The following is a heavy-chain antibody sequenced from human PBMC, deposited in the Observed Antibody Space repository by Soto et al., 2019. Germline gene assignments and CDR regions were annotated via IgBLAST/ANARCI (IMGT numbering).Heavy chain of an antibody. D-gene: IGHD3-3*01. CDR3: ARVIPLFTIFGVVMPYYGMDV. CDR2: INHSGST. CDR1: GGSFSGYY. V-gene: IGHV4-34*01. J-gene: IGHJ6*02. Sequence: SETLSLTSAVYGGSFSGYYWSWISQPPGKGLEWIGEINHSGSTNYNPSLQSRVTISVDTSKNQFSLQLSSVTAADTAVYYCARVIPLFTIFGVVMPYYGMDVWGQGTTVPVSS.